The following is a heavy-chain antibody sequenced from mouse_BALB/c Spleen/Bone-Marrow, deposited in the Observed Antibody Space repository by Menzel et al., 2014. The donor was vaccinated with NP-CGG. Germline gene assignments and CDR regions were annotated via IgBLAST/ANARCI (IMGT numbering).Heavy chain of an antibody. CDR2: MYYSGTI. CDR1: DISITTGNYR. D-gene: IGHD2-14*01. Sequence: EVKLVESGPGLVKPSQTVSLTCTVTDISITTGNYRWGWIRQFPGNKLEWIGYMYYSGTITYNPSLTSRTTITRDTSKNQVFLEMNSLTAEDTATYFCARDRYGYAMDYWGQGTSVTVSS. V-gene: IGHV3-5*02. J-gene: IGHJ4*01. CDR3: ARDRYGYAMDY.